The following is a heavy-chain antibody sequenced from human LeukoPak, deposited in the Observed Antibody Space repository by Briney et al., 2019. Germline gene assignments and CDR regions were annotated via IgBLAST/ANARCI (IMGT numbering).Heavy chain of an antibody. V-gene: IGHV3-48*01. Sequence: PGGSLRLSCAASGFTFSSYSMNWVRQAPGEGLEWVSYISSLSGTIYYADSVKGRFTISRDNAKNSVYLQMDSLRAEDTAVYYCARGPRGYYYMDVWGKGTTVTVSS. CDR2: ISSLSGTI. D-gene: IGHD3-10*01. J-gene: IGHJ6*03. CDR1: GFTFSSYS. CDR3: ARGPRGYYYMDV.